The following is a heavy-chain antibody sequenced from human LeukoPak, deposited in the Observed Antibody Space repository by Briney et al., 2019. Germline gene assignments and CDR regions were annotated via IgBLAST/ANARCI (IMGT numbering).Heavy chain of an antibody. V-gene: IGHV3-21*01. D-gene: IGHD6-19*01. CDR2: IESSSTYI. CDR3: SRILYSSGWVFGGYCAMDV. Sequence: GGSLRLSCAASGFTFNSYSMNWVRQAPGKGLEWVSSIESSSTYIYYADSVKGRFTVSRNNAENSLYLQMNSLRAEDTAVYYCSRILYSSGWVFGGYCAMDVWGQGTTVTVSS. J-gene: IGHJ6*02. CDR1: GFTFNSYS.